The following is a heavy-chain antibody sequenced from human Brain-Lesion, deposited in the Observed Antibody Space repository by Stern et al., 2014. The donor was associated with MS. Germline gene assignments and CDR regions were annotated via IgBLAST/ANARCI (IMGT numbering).Heavy chain of an antibody. CDR1: GYTLTDLS. CDR3: ATLSPVAGGNCSRPFDY. J-gene: IGHJ4*02. Sequence: QMQLVQSGAEVKKPGASVKVSCKVSGYTLTDLSMHWVRQAPRKGLEWMGGFGPEDGDTINAQTFQGRVTMTEATSTNTASMELSRLRSEDTAVYYCATLSPVAGGNCSRPFDYWGQGTLVTVS. CDR2: FGPEDGDT. V-gene: IGHV1-24*01. D-gene: IGHD2-15*01.